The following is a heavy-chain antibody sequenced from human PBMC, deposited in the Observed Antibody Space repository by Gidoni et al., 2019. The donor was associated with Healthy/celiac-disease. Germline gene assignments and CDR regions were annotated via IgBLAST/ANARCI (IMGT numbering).Heavy chain of an antibody. CDR1: GFTFDDYA. V-gene: IGHV3-9*01. CDR2: ISWNSGSI. Sequence: EVQLVEYGGGLVQPGRYLRRSCAAYGFTFDDYAMHWVRQAPGKGLGWCAGISWNSGSIGYADFVKCRFTISRDNAKNSLYLQMNSLRAEDTALYYCAKDATTPRYISSWHELSYFDYWGQGTLVTVSS. CDR3: AKDATTPRYISSWHELSYFDY. D-gene: IGHD6-13*01. J-gene: IGHJ4*02.